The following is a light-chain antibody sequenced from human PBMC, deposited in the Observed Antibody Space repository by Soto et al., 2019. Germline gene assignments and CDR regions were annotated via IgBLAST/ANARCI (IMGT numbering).Light chain of an antibody. J-gene: IGKJ5*01. CDR1: QDIRGA. CDR3: QQFNSYPIT. Sequence: AIQVTQSPSSLSASVGDRVTMPCRASQDIRGALAWYHQKSGKPPNLLIYDVSTLEGGVPSRFSGSGSGTEFTLTISSLQPEDFGTYYCQQFNSYPITFGHGTRLEIK. V-gene: IGKV1-13*02. CDR2: DVS.